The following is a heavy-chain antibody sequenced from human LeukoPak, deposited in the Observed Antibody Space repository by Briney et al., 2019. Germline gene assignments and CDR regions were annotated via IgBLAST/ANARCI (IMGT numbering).Heavy chain of an antibody. CDR1: GFTFSSYA. D-gene: IGHD4-17*01. CDR3: ATKTSYGDRYFDY. J-gene: IGHJ4*02. Sequence: GGSLRLSCAASGFTFSSYAMCWIRQAPGKGLEWLSAISPTTGTTFYADSVKGRFTISRDNSKNTLYLQMNSLRAEDTAIYYCATKTSYGDRYFDYWGQGTLVTVSS. V-gene: IGHV3-23*01. CDR2: ISPTTGTT.